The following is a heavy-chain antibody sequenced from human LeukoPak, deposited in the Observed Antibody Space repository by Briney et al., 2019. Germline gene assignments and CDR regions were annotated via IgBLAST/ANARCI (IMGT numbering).Heavy chain of an antibody. D-gene: IGHD3-22*01. V-gene: IGHV3-74*01. CDR3: ACGNYYDIAWFDP. CDR1: GFTFSSYW. CDR2: INSDGSST. J-gene: IGHJ5*02. Sequence: GGSLRLSCAASGFTFSSYWMHWVRQAPGKGLVWVSRINSDGSSTSYADSVKGRFTISRDNAKNTLYLQMNSLRAEDTAVYYCACGNYYDIAWFDPWGQGTLVTVSS.